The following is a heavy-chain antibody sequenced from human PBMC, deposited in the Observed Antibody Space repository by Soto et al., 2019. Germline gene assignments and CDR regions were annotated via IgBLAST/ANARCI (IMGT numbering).Heavy chain of an antibody. Sequence: QVQLVQSGAEVKKPGASVKVSCKASGYTFTSYDINWVRQATGQGLEWMGWMNPNSGNTGYAQKFQGRVTMTRNTXXSTAYMELSSLRSEDTAVYYCARERSVAGTGWFDPWGQGTLVTVSS. CDR1: GYTFTSYD. J-gene: IGHJ5*02. V-gene: IGHV1-8*01. CDR2: MNPNSGNT. CDR3: ARERSVAGTGWFDP. D-gene: IGHD6-13*01.